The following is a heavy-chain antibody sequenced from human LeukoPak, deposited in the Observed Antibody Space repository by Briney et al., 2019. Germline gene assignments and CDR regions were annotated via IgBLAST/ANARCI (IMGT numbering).Heavy chain of an antibody. CDR2: INSDGSST. Sequence: GGSLRLPCAASGFTFSSYWMHWVRQAPGKGLVWVSRINSDGSSTSYADSVKGRYTISRDNAKNTLYLQMNSLRAEDTAVYYCARGGVPEYYDFWSGKGVSNYWGQGTLVTVSS. CDR1: GFTFSSYW. CDR3: ARGGVPEYYDFWSGKGVSNY. J-gene: IGHJ4*02. V-gene: IGHV3-74*01. D-gene: IGHD3-3*01.